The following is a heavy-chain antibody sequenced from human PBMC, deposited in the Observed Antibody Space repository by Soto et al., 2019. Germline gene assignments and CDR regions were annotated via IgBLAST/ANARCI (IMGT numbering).Heavy chain of an antibody. CDR2: INPSGGST. J-gene: IGHJ4*02. CDR1: GYTFTSYY. V-gene: IGHV1-46*01. CDR3: ARVLIAARLDY. Sequence: ASVKVSCKASGYTFTSYYMHWVRQAPGRGLEWMGIINPSGGSTSYAQKFQGRVTMTRDTSTSTVYMELSSLRSEDTAVYYCARVLIAARLDYWGQGTLVTVSS. D-gene: IGHD6-6*01.